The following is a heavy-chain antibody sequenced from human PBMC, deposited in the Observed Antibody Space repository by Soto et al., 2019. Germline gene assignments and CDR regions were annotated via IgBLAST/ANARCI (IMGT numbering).Heavy chain of an antibody. Sequence: GGSLRLSCAASGFTFSSYWMSWVRQAPGKGLEWVANIKQDGSDKYYVDSVKGRVTISRDNAKNSLYLQMNSLRAVDRVVYYCARDFFTYCYGSSCYYIDAFDIWGQGTMVTVSS. D-gene: IGHD3-22*01. CDR1: GFTFSSYW. CDR2: IKQDGSDK. V-gene: IGHV3-7*01. J-gene: IGHJ3*02. CDR3: ARDFFTYCYGSSCYYIDAFDI.